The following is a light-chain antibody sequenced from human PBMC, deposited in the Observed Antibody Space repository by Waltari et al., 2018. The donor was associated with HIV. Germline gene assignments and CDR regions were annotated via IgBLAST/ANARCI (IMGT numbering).Light chain of an antibody. Sequence: NFMLTQPHSVSESPGKTVTVSCTRSSGSIASNYVQWYQQRPGSAPTTVIYGDNQRPSGVPDRFSGSIDSSSNSASLTSSGRKTEDEADYYCQSYDSSNHAVFGGGTKLTVL. CDR3: QSYDSSNHAV. CDR1: SGSIASNY. CDR2: GDN. V-gene: IGLV6-57*03. J-gene: IGLJ2*01.